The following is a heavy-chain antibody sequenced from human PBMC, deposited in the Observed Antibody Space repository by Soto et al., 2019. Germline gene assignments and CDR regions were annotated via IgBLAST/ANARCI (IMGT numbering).Heavy chain of an antibody. CDR1: GIPVSSNY. J-gene: IGHJ6*02. D-gene: IGHD3-10*01. CDR3: ATDGPSYYASRMDV. CDR2: LHSGGDT. V-gene: IGHV3-53*04. Sequence: EVQLVESGGGLVQPGGSLRLSCVASGIPVSSNYMTWVRQAPGKGLEWVSVLHSGGDTYYANSVKGRFPISRHDSTNTVFLQMNTLPAEDTPVYYCATDGPSYYASRMDVWCQVTTVTVSS.